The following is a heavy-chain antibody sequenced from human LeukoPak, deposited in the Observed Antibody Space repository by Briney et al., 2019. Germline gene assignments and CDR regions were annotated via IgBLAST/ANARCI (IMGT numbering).Heavy chain of an antibody. CDR3: ANGNRKWLRYDQGALN. CDR2: ISYDGSNK. V-gene: IGHV3-30*18. Sequence: HPGGSLRLSCAASGFTFSSYGMHWVRQAPGKGLEWVAVISYDGSNKYYADSVKGRFTISRDNSKNTLYLQMNSLRAEDTAVYYCANGNRKWLRYDQGALNWGQGTLVTVSS. D-gene: IGHD5-12*01. J-gene: IGHJ4*02. CDR1: GFTFSSYG.